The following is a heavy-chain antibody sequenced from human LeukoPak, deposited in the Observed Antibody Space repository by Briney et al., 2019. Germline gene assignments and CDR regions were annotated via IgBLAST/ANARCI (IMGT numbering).Heavy chain of an antibody. CDR2: INPNSGGT. J-gene: IGHJ4*02. V-gene: IGHV1-2*02. CDR1: GYTFTSYG. CDR3: ARGGILTGYYIFDY. Sequence: ASVKVSCKASGYTFTSYGISWVRQAPGQGLEWMGWINPNSGGTNYAQKFQGRVTMTRDTSISTAYMELSRLRSDDTAVYYCARGGILTGYYIFDYWGQGTLVTVSS. D-gene: IGHD3-9*01.